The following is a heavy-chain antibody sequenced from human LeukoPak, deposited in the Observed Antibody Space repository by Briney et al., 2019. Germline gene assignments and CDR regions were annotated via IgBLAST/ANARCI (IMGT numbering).Heavy chain of an antibody. CDR2: IYHSGST. Sequence: SETLSLTCTVSGGSISSYYWSWIRQPPGKGLEWIGSIYHSGSTYYNPSLKSRVTISVDTSKNQFSLKLSSVTAADTAVYYCARMGLIAAAGIDYWGQGTLVTVSS. V-gene: IGHV4-59*04. D-gene: IGHD6-13*01. CDR3: ARMGLIAAAGIDY. J-gene: IGHJ4*02. CDR1: GGSISSYY.